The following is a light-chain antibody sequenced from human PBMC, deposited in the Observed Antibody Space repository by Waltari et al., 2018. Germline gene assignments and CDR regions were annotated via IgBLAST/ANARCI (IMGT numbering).Light chain of an antibody. V-gene: IGLV2-8*01. CDR1: SSDFGNYNF. Sequence: QSALTQPPSASGSPGQSVTISCTGTSSDFGNYNFVSWYQQHTGKAPKVIIYEVTKRSPGVPYRFSGAKSGNTASLTVSGLQAEDEAVYYCSSFAGRWVFGGGTKLTVL. CDR2: EVT. CDR3: SSFAGRWV. J-gene: IGLJ3*02.